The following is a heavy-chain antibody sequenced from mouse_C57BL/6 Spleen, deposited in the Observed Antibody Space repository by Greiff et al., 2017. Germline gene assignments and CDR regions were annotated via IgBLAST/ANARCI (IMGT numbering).Heavy chain of an antibody. CDR2: ISSGSSTI. CDR1: GFTFSDYG. Sequence: EVKLVESGGGLVKPGGSLKLSCAASGFTFSDYGMHWVRQAPEKGLEWVAYISSGSSTIYYADTVKGRFTISRDNAKNTLFLQMTSLRFEDTAMYYCARWDHSPYYYAMDYWGQGTSVTVSS. CDR3: ARWDHSPYYYAMDY. D-gene: IGHD3-1*01. J-gene: IGHJ4*01. V-gene: IGHV5-17*01.